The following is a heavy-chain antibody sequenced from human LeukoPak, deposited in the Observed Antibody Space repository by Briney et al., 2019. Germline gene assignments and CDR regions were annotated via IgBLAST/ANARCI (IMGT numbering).Heavy chain of an antibody. J-gene: IGHJ6*03. CDR2: ICAYNGKT. V-gene: IGHV1-18*01. CDR3: ERDEYSLRGYYYYMDV. Sequence: GASVKVSCKASGYTFTSYGISWVRQAPGQGLEWMGWICAYNGKTNYAQKLQGRVTMTTDTSTSTAYMELRSLRSDDTAVYYCERDEYSLRGYYYYMDVWGKGTTVTVSS. CDR1: GYTFTSYG. D-gene: IGHD5-18*01.